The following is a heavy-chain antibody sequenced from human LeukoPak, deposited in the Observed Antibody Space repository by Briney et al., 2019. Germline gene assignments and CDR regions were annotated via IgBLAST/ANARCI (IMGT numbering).Heavy chain of an antibody. V-gene: IGHV3-48*03. Sequence: GGSLRLSCAASGFTFSSYEMNWVRQAPGKGLEWVSYITGSGSTIYYADSVKGRFTISRDNAKNSLYLQMNSLRAEDTAVYYCARDSYSNSYDAFDIWGQGTMVTVSS. D-gene: IGHD4-11*01. CDR1: GFTFSSYE. CDR3: ARDSYSNSYDAFDI. CDR2: ITGSGSTI. J-gene: IGHJ3*02.